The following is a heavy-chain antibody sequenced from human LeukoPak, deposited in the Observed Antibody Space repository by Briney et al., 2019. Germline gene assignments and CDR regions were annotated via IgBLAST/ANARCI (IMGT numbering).Heavy chain of an antibody. CDR3: ARHGYYGSGSGPVDAFDI. CDR2: IDPSDSYT. Sequence: GESLSISCKGSGYSFTSYWISWVRQMPGKGLEWMGRIDPSDSYTNYSPSFQGRVTTSADKSISTAYLQCSSLKAADTAMNYCARHGYYGSGSGPVDAFDIWGQGTMVTVSS. D-gene: IGHD3-10*01. CDR1: GYSFTSYW. J-gene: IGHJ3*02. V-gene: IGHV5-10-1*01.